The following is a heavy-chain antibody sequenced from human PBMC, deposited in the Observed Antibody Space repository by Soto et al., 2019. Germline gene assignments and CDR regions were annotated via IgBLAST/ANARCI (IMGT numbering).Heavy chain of an antibody. D-gene: IGHD6-13*01. CDR1: GGTFSSYP. CDR3: ARDKMPAAGDY. Sequence: ASVKVSCKASGGTFSSYPISWVRQAPGQGLEWMGGIIPIFGTANYAQKFQGRVTITADESTSTAYMELSSLRSEDTAVYYCARDKMPAAGDYWGQGTLVTVSS. V-gene: IGHV1-69*13. CDR2: IIPIFGTA. J-gene: IGHJ4*02.